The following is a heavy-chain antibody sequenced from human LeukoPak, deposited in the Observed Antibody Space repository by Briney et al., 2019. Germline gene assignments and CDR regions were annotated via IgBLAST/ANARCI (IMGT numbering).Heavy chain of an antibody. J-gene: IGHJ4*02. Sequence: GGSLRLSCAASGFTFNNYGLSWVRQAPGKGLEWVSGITGSGGSTYYADSVKGRFTISRDNSKNTLYLQMNSLRAEDTAIYYCARDGDSSGYPTFDYWGQGTLVTVSS. CDR1: GFTFNNYG. CDR3: ARDGDSSGYPTFDY. CDR2: ITGSGGST. V-gene: IGHV3-23*01. D-gene: IGHD3-22*01.